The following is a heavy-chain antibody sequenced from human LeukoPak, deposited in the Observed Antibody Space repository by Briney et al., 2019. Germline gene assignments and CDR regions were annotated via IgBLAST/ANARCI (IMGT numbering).Heavy chain of an antibody. CDR1: GFTFSSYG. CDR2: IWYDGSNK. V-gene: IGHV3-33*01. Sequence: GRSLRLSCAASGFTFSSYGMHWVRQAPGKGLEWVAVIWYDGSNKYYADSVKGRFTISRDNSKNTLYLQMNSLRADDTAVYYCARIGSGSYYPDYWGQGTLVTVSS. CDR3: ARIGSGSYYPDY. J-gene: IGHJ4*02. D-gene: IGHD3-10*01.